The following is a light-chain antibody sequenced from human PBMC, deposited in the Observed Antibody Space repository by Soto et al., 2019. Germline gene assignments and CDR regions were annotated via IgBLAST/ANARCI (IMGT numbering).Light chain of an antibody. CDR3: KQRTNWRIT. J-gene: IGKJ5*01. Sequence: EIVLTQSPATLSLSPGERATLSCRASQSVSSYLAWYQQKPGQAHRLLIYDAYNRATGIQPRFSGSGSGTDFTLTISSLEPEDFAVYYCKQRTNWRITFGQGTRLEIK. CDR1: QSVSSY. V-gene: IGKV3-11*01. CDR2: DAY.